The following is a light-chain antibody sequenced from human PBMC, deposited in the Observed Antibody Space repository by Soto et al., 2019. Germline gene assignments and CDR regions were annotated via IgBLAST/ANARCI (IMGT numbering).Light chain of an antibody. J-gene: IGLJ2*01. Sequence: QSVLTQPASVSGSPGQSITISCTGTSSDVGGYNYVSWYQQNPGKAPKLVIYEVSNRPSGVSNRFSGSKSGNTASLTISGLQAEDGADYYCSSYASSSTLVVFGGGTKLTVL. V-gene: IGLV2-14*01. CDR2: EVS. CDR3: SSYASSSTLVV. CDR1: SSDVGGYNY.